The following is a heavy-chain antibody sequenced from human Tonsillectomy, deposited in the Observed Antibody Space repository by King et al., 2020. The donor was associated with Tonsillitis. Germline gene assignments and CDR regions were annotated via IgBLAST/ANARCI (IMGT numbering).Heavy chain of an antibody. J-gene: IGHJ4*02. D-gene: IGHD6-6*01. CDR1: GFTVSHNY. V-gene: IGHV3-66*04. Sequence: QLVQSGGGLVQPGGSLRLSCAASGFTVSHNYISWVRQAPGKGLEWVSVIYSGGSTYYADSVKGRFTISRDNSKNTVYLQMNSLRAEDTSVYYCARHPHIAARYFDSWGQGTLVTVSS. CDR3: ARHPHIAARYFDS. CDR2: IYSGGST.